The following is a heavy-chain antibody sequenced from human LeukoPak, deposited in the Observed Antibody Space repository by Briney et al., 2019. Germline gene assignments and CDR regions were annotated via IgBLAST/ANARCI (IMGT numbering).Heavy chain of an antibody. CDR3: ASRSGTHYVRFDY. V-gene: IGHV1-69*13. CDR2: IIPIFGTA. Sequence: GGSVKVSCKASGGTFSSYAISWVRQAPGQGLELMGGIIPIFGTANYAQKFQGRVTITADESTSTAYMELSSLRSEDTAVYYCASRSGTHYVRFDYWGQGTLVTVSS. J-gene: IGHJ4*02. CDR1: GGTFSSYA. D-gene: IGHD3-16*01.